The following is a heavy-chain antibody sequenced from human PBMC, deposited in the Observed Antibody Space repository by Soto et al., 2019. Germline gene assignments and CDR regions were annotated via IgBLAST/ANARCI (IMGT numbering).Heavy chain of an antibody. V-gene: IGHV1-69*13. Sequence: SVKVSCKASGGSFGNSAINWVRQTPGQGLEWLGGSIPVYRTLNYAQKFQGRVTITADESTGTAYMTLSSLASDDTAVYYCATGVVWIGYFTVDSWGQGTRVTVSS. CDR1: GGSFGNSA. D-gene: IGHD3-3*01. CDR2: SIPVYRTL. J-gene: IGHJ4*02. CDR3: ATGVVWIGYFTVDS.